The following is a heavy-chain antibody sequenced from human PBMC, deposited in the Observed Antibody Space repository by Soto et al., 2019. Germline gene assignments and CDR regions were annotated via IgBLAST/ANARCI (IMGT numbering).Heavy chain of an antibody. CDR3: ANPCFSVRSSFFLWPDP. J-gene: IGHJ5*02. Sequence: EVQLLESGGGLVHPGGSLRLSCAASGFDFSSYAMSWVRQAPGKGLECISLISGTGVPTLYAESVKGRFSVSRDNSKDPLLKELINLRFADTSLFYCANPCFSVRSSFFLWPDPGAPGPLATVSS. V-gene: IGHV3-23*01. CDR2: ISGTGVPT. D-gene: IGHD6-6*01. CDR1: GFDFSSYA.